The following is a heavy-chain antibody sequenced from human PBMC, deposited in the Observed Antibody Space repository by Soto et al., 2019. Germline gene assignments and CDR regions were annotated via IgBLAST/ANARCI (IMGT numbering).Heavy chain of an antibody. CDR1: GDSLSSYC. CDR2: NYYSGST. Sequence: LEILSLTCTVSGDSLSSYCWTWMRQPPAKGMEWIGYNYYSGSTNYNHSLKSRVTISVDTSKNQFSLKLSSVTAAYTAVYYCSRHTNYIRYYMDVWGKGTTVTVSS. CDR3: SRHTNYIRYYMDV. V-gene: IGHV4-59*08. D-gene: IGHD3-10*01. J-gene: IGHJ6*03.